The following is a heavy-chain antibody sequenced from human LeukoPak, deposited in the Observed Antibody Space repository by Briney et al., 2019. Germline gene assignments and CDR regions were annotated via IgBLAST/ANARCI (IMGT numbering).Heavy chain of an antibody. CDR1: GYTFPCYY. J-gene: IGHJ4*02. Sequence: ASVKVSCKASGYTFPCYYMHWVRQAPGQGLEWMGWINPNSGGTNYAQKFQGRVTMTRDTSISTAYMELSRLRSDDTAVYYCARDLSDGLIRAVTDYYWGQGTLVTVSS. CDR3: ARDLSDGLIRAVTDYY. D-gene: IGHD6-19*01. CDR2: INPNSGGT. V-gene: IGHV1-2*02.